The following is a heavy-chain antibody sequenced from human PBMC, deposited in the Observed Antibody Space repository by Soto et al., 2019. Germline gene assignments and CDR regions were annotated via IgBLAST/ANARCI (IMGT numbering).Heavy chain of an antibody. J-gene: IGHJ3*02. V-gene: IGHV1-24*01. D-gene: IGHD3-22*01. CDR1: GYTLTELS. Sequence: ASVKVSCKVSGYTLTELSMHWVRQAPGKGLEWMGGFDPEDGETIYAQKFQGRVTMTEDTSTDTAYMELSSLRSEDTAVYYCARGANYYYDSSGWVQAFDIWGQGTMVTVSS. CDR2: FDPEDGET. CDR3: ARGANYYYDSSGWVQAFDI.